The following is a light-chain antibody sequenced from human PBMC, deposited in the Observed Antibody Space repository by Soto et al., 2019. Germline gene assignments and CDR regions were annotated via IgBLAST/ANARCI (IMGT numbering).Light chain of an antibody. CDR3: QQRFNWQVT. V-gene: IGKV3-11*01. J-gene: IGKJ5*01. CDR1: QSINNY. Sequence: EIVLTQSPVTLSLSPGERATLSCRASQSINNYLAWYQQKPGQAPRLLIYHASNRATGIPARFSGSGSGTDFTLTISSLEPEDFAVYYCQQRFNWQVTFGQGTRLEIK. CDR2: HAS.